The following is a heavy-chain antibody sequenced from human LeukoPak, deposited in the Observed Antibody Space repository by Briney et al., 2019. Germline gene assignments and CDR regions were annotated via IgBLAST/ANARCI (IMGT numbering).Heavy chain of an antibody. CDR1: GFTFSDYY. D-gene: IGHD5-18*01. CDR2: ISSSSSYT. Sequence: GGALRLSCSASGFTFSDYYMSWIRQAPGKGLEWVSYISSSSSYTNYADSVKGRFTISRDNAKNSLYLQMNSLRAEDTAVYYCGREGRGYSYGTFDYWGQGTLVTVSS. V-gene: IGHV3-11*06. CDR3: GREGRGYSYGTFDY. J-gene: IGHJ4*02.